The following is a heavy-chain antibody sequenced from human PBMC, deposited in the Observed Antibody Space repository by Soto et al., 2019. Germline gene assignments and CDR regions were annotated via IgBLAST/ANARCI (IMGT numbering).Heavy chain of an antibody. Sequence: EVRLVESGGGLVKPGGSLRLSCAASGFTFSDAWMNWVRQVPGKGLEWVGHVKTKTDGETTDYVAFVKGRFSISRDDSTNTLYLQMTSLESDDAAMYYCTTLRPSWGQGTLVTVSS. CDR3: TTLRPS. V-gene: IGHV3-15*07. J-gene: IGHJ5*02. CDR2: VKTKTDGETT. CDR1: GFTFSDAW.